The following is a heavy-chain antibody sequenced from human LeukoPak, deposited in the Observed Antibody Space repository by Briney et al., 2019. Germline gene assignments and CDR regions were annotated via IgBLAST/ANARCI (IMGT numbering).Heavy chain of an antibody. CDR1: GFTFSSYS. Sequence: GGSLRLSCAASGFTFSSYSMNWVRQAPGKGLEWVSSISSSSSYIYYADSAKGRFTISRDNAKNSLYLQMNSLRAEDTAVYYCATWTGITPYWGQGTLVTVSS. D-gene: IGHD1-20*01. J-gene: IGHJ4*02. CDR2: ISSSSSYI. CDR3: ATWTGITPY. V-gene: IGHV3-21*01.